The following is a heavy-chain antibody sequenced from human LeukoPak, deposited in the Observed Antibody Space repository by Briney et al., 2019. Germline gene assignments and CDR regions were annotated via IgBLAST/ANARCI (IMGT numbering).Heavy chain of an antibody. J-gene: IGHJ4*02. CDR2: ISYDGSSK. V-gene: IGHV3-30-3*01. Sequence: PGRSLRLSCAASGFTFSSYAMHWARQAPGKGLEWVAVISYDGSSKYYADSVKGRFTISRDNSINALYLQMNSLRLDDTAVYYCVGETGPRSFDYWGQGTLVTVSS. D-gene: IGHD7-27*01. CDR3: VGETGPRSFDY. CDR1: GFTFSSYA.